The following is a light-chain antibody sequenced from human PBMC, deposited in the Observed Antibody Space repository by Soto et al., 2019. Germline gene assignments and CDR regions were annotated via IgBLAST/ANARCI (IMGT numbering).Light chain of an antibody. J-gene: IGKJ1*01. Sequence: DIVMTQSPATLSVSPGERVTLSCRASQSINIDVAWYQQKPGQVPRLLIYDASNRATGVPARFSASGSGTDFTLTISDVQPEDFALYYCHQRQSWPRTLGQGTKVDIK. CDR1: QSINID. CDR2: DAS. V-gene: IGKV3-11*01. CDR3: HQRQSWPRT.